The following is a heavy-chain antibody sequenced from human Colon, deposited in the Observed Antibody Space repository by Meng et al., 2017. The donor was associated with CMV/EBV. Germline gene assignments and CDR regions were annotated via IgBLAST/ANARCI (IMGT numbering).Heavy chain of an antibody. V-gene: IGHV2-5*01. CDR3: AHNGGLEFAPGVFDY. J-gene: IGHJ4*02. Sequence: FSLSTTGVGVGWIRQPPGKALEWLAVIYWNDDKRYSPSLKSRLTITKDTSKNQVVLTVTNMDPVDAATYYCAHNGGLEFAPGVFDYWGQGTLVTVSS. CDR2: IYWNDDK. D-gene: IGHD3-3*02. CDR1: FSLSTTGVG.